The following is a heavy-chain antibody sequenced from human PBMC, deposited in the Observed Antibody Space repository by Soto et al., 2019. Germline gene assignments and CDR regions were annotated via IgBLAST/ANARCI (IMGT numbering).Heavy chain of an antibody. CDR1: GYTFTSYG. CDR2: ISAYNGNT. V-gene: IGHV1-18*01. CDR3: ARTYNWNGALYYYYGMDV. J-gene: IGHJ6*02. Sequence: ASVKVSCQASGYTFTSYGISWVRQAPGQGLEWMGWISAYNGNTNYAQKLQGRVTMTTDTSTSTAYMELRSLRSDDTAVYYCARTYNWNGALYYYYGMDVWGQGTTVTVSS. D-gene: IGHD1-20*01.